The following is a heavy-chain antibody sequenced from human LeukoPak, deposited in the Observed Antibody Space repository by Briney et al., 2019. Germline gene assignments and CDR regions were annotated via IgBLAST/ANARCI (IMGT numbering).Heavy chain of an antibody. CDR1: GYTFTSYA. V-gene: IGHV1-8*02. CDR3: ARARGYSSGWYAIPRAFDI. CDR2: MNPNSGNT. Sequence: ASVKVSCKASGYTFTSYAMNWVRQATGQGLEWMGWMNPNSGNTGYAQKFQGRVTMTRNTSISTAYMELSSLRSEDTAVYYCARARGYSSGWYAIPRAFDIWGQGTMVTVSS. J-gene: IGHJ3*02. D-gene: IGHD6-19*01.